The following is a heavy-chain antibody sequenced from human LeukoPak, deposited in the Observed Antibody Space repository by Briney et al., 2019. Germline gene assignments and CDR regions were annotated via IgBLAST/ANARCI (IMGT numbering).Heavy chain of an antibody. V-gene: IGHV4-34*01. Sequence: SETLSLTCAVYGGSFSGYYWSWIRQPPGKGLEWIGEINHSGSTNYNPSLKSRVTISVDTSKNQFSLKLSSVTAADTAVYYCARAREPLEFTYYFDFWGQGTLVTVSS. D-gene: IGHD1-1*01. CDR1: GGSFSGYY. CDR2: INHSGST. CDR3: ARAREPLEFTYYFDF. J-gene: IGHJ4*02.